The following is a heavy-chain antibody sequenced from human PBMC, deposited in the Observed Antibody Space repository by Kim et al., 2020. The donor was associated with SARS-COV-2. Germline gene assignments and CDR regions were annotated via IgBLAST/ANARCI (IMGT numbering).Heavy chain of an antibody. J-gene: IGHJ6*02. CDR3: ARGRGSRILTGYYLNYYYYGMDV. CDR2: INHSGST. V-gene: IGHV4-34*01. D-gene: IGHD3-9*01. CDR1: GGSFSGYY. Sequence: SETLSLTCAVYGGSFSGYYWSWIRQPPGKGLEWIGEINHSGSTNYNPSLKSRVTISVDTSKNQFSLKLSSVTAADTAVYYCARGRGSRILTGYYLNYYYYGMDVWGQGTTVTVSS.